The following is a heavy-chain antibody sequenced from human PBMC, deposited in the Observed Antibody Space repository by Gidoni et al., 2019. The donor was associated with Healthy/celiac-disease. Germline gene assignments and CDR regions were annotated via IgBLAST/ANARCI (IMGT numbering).Heavy chain of an antibody. CDR1: GGSFSGYY. D-gene: IGHD2-2*01. V-gene: IGHV4-34*01. J-gene: IGHJ5*02. Sequence: QVQLQQWGAGLLKPSETLSLTCAVYGGSFSGYYWSWIRQPPGKGLEWIGEINHSGSTNYNPSLKSRVTISVDTSKNQFSLKLSSVTAADTAVYYCARTYARVVPAARGWFDPWAREPWSPSPQ. CDR2: INHSGST. CDR3: ARTYARVVPAARGWFDP.